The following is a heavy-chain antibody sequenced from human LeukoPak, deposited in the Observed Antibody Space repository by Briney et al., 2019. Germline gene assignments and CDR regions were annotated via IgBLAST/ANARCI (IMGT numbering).Heavy chain of an antibody. CDR3: AKAAEMATIFGVSFPDY. Sequence: ASVKVSCKASGYTFTSYGISWVRQAPGQGLEWMGWISAYNGNTNYAQKLQGRVTMTTDTSTSTAYMELRSLRSDDTAVYYCAKAAEMATIFGVSFPDYWGQGTLVTVSS. CDR1: GYTFTSYG. CDR2: ISAYNGNT. V-gene: IGHV1-18*01. D-gene: IGHD5-24*01. J-gene: IGHJ4*02.